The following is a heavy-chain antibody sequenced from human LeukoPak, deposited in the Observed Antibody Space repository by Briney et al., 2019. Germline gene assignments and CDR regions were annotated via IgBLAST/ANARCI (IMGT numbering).Heavy chain of an antibody. V-gene: IGHV1-2*02. J-gene: IGHJ4*02. CDR1: GYTFTGYY. CDR2: INPNRGGT. CDR3: ARVDWNYDNGLDY. D-gene: IGHD1-7*01. Sequence: GASVKVSCKASGYTFTGYYMHWVRQAPGQGLEWMGWINPNRGGTNYAQKFQGRVTMTRDTSISTAYMELSRLRSDDTAVYYCARVDWNYDNGLDYWGQGTLVTVSS.